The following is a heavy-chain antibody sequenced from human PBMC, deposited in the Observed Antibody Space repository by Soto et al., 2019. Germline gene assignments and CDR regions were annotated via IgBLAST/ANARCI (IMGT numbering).Heavy chain of an antibody. CDR2: IHHSGST. D-gene: IGHD5-12*01. Sequence: SETLSLTCAVSGYPISSGYYWGWIRQPPGKGLEWIGIIHHSGSTYYNPSLRSRITISVDTSKNQFSLKMPSVTAADTAVYYCARSSGYVPGGYWGQGILVTVSS. V-gene: IGHV4-38-2*01. CDR3: ARSSGYVPGGY. CDR1: GYPISSGYY. J-gene: IGHJ4*02.